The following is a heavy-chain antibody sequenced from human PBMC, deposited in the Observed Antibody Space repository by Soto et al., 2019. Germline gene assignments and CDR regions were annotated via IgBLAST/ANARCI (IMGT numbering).Heavy chain of an antibody. CDR1: GGSISSYY. D-gene: IGHD3-10*01. Sequence: PSETLSLTCTVSGGSISSYYWSWIRQPPGKGLEWIGYIYYSGSTNYSPSLKSRVTISVDTSKNQFSLKLSSVTAADTAVYYCARGNNVLLWFGELTYNWFDPWGQGTLVTVS. CDR2: IYYSGST. CDR3: ARGNNVLLWFGELTYNWFDP. V-gene: IGHV4-59*01. J-gene: IGHJ5*02.